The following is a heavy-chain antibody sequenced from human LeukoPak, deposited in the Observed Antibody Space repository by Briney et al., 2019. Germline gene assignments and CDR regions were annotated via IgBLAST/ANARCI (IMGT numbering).Heavy chain of an antibody. CDR3: ARGAECIWFGELLPVDY. J-gene: IGHJ4*02. Sequence: GRSLRLSCAASGFTFSSYAMHWVRQAPGKGLEWVAVISYDGSNKYYADSVKGRFTISRDNSKNTLYLQMNSLRAEDTAVYYCARGAECIWFGELLPVDYWGQGTLVTVSS. CDR1: GFTFSSYA. V-gene: IGHV3-30*04. CDR2: ISYDGSNK. D-gene: IGHD3-10*01.